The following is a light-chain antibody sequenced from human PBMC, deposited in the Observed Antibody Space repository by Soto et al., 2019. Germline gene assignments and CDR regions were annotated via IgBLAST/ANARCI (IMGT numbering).Light chain of an antibody. CDR3: QQYGSSPLLT. J-gene: IGKJ4*01. Sequence: EIVLTQSPGTLSLSPGERATLSCRASQSVSRSYLAWYQQKPGQAPRLLIYGASSRATGIPDRFSGNGSGTDFTLTISRLEPEDFAVYYCQQYGSSPLLTFGGGTKVEIK. CDR1: QSVSRSY. V-gene: IGKV3-20*01. CDR2: GAS.